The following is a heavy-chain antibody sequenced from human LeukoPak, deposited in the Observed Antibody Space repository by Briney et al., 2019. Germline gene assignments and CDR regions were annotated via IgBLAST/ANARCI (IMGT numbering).Heavy chain of an antibody. V-gene: IGHV3-33*01. J-gene: IGHJ3*01. CDR3: ARELLGEGPDAFDV. Sequence: GGSLRLSCKTSGFIFSNYAMRWVRQAPGKGLDWVAMIWHDGATKFYADSVKGRFTISRDNSKDTLYLQMDSLRAEDTAVFYCARELLGEGPDAFDVWGQGTIVTVSS. D-gene: IGHD3-16*01. CDR1: GFIFSNYA. CDR2: IWHDGATK.